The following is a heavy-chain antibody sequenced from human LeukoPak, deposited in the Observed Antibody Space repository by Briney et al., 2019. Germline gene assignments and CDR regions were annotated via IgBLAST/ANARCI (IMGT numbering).Heavy chain of an antibody. V-gene: IGHV1-18*01. CDR3: ARENSGYDGAVYYYYMDV. D-gene: IGHD5-12*01. Sequence: ASVKVSCKASGYTFTSYGISWVRQAPGQGLEWMGWISAYNGNTNYAQKLQGRVTMTTDTSTCTAYMELRSLRSDDTAVYYCARENSGYDGAVYYYYMDVWGKGTTVTVSS. CDR2: ISAYNGNT. J-gene: IGHJ6*03. CDR1: GYTFTSYG.